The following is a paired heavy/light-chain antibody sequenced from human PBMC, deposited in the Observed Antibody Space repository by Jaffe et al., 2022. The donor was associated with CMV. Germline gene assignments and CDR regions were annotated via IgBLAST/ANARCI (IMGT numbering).Light chain of an antibody. J-gene: IGKJ2*01. CDR3: MQATQFGYT. CDR2: KIS. Sequence: DFVMTQIPLSSPVTLGQPASISCRSSQSLAHSDGNTYLSWLQQRPGQPPRLLIYKISNRFSGVPDRFSGSGAGTDFTLKINRVEADDVGVYYCMQATQFGYTFGQGTKLEIK. V-gene: IGKV2-24*01. CDR1: QSLAHSDGNTY.
Heavy chain of an antibody. Sequence: EMQVVESGGGWVQPGGSLRLSCVASGFTFSSYAMSWVRQAPGKGLEWVSAISGSGGTTYYADSVKGRFAISRDNSKNTLYLQMNSLRAEDTAVYYCAKGETFYDSTGQTGAGMDVWGKGTTVTVSS. CDR3: AKGETFYDSTGQTGAGMDV. CDR1: GFTFSSYA. CDR2: ISGSGGTT. V-gene: IGHV3-23*04. J-gene: IGHJ6*03. D-gene: IGHD3-22*01.